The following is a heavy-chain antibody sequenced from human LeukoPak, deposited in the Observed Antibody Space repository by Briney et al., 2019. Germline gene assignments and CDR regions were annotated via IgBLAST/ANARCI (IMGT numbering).Heavy chain of an antibody. J-gene: IGHJ5*02. V-gene: IGHV4-4*02. D-gene: IGHD3-3*01. CDR1: GGSISTYNW. Sequence: PSETLSLTCAVSGGSISTYNWWSWVRQPPGKGLEWIGEIFYSGSINYNPSLKSRVTLSLDKSKNQFSLKLSSVTAADTAVYYCARAPRITIFGVVKNWFDPWGQGTLVTVSS. CDR2: IFYSGSI. CDR3: ARAPRITIFGVVKNWFDP.